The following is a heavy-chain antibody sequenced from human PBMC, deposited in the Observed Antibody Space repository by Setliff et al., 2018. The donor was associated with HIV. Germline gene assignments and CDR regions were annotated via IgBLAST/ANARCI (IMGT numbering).Heavy chain of an antibody. CDR3: ARVPLSSPSRPGGYFDY. CDR1: DGSISNFY. CDR2: IYSTGDT. V-gene: IGHV4-59*12. Sequence: PSETLSLTCSVSDGSISNFYWSWIRQPPGKGLEWVGHIYSTGDTNYNPSLKSRVTISVDTSKNQFSLKLSSVTAADTAVYYCARVPLSSPSRPGGYFDYWGKGTTVTVSS. J-gene: IGHJ4*03. D-gene: IGHD7-27*01.